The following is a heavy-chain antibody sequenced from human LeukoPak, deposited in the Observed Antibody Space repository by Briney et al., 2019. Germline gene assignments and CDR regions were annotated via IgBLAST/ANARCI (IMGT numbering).Heavy chain of an antibody. CDR1: GFIFDDYT. D-gene: IGHD6-13*01. Sequence: GGSLRLSCVASGFIFDDYTMHWVRQAPGKGLEWVSSISWDGGRTYYADSVRGRFTISRDNAKNSLYLQMNSLRAEDTALYYCAKDGAGIYSSSWYFDYWGQGTLVTVSS. CDR3: AKDGAGIYSSSWYFDY. V-gene: IGHV3-43*01. CDR2: ISWDGGRT. J-gene: IGHJ4*02.